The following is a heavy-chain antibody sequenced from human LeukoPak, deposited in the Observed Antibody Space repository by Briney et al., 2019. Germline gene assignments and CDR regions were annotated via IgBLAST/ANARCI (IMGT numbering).Heavy chain of an antibody. Sequence: SETLSLTCTVSGGSTSSNSWSWMRQPPGKGLEWIGTYYNSGSTNYDPSLKSRATISVDTSKNQFSLKLSSVTAADTAVYYCVGAKQWLSFDIWGQGTMVTVSS. V-gene: IGHV4-59*08. CDR1: GGSTSSNS. D-gene: IGHD3-22*01. J-gene: IGHJ3*02. CDR2: YYNSGST. CDR3: VGAKQWLSFDI.